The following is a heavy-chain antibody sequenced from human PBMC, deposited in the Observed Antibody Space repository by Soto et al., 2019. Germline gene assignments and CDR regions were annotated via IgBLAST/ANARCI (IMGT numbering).Heavy chain of an antibody. J-gene: IGHJ3*01. V-gene: IGHV4-61*01. CDR2: IYYAGGT. D-gene: IGHD6-13*01. CDR3: ARVLPGIAAAYDAFDV. CDR1: GDSVISATYY. Sequence: PSETLSLTCTVSGDSVISATYYWSWIRQPPGKGLEWIGYIYYAGGTTYNSSLKSRVTISTDTSRSQLSLQLTSATPADTAVYYCARVLPGIAAAYDAFDVWGQGTMVTVS.